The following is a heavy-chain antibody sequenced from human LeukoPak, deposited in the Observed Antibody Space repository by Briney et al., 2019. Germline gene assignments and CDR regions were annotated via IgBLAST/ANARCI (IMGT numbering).Heavy chain of an antibody. J-gene: IGHJ4*02. CDR1: GGSISSGGYS. D-gene: IGHD3-22*01. CDR3: ARGGYYDSGGIDY. V-gene: IGHV4-61*08. CDR2: IYYSGST. Sequence: SSETLSLTCAVSGGSISSGGYSWSWIRQPPGKGLEWIGYIYYSGSTNYNPSLKSRVTISVDTSKNQFSLKLSSVTAADTAVYYCARGGYYDSGGIDYWGQGTLVTVSS.